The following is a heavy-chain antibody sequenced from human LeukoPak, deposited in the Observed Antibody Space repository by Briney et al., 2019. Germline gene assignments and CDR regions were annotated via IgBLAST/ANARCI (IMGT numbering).Heavy chain of an antibody. D-gene: IGHD1/OR15-1a*01. CDR2: INPSGGST. V-gene: IGHV1-46*01. Sequence: GASVKVPRKASGYTFTSYYMHWVRQAPGQGLEWMGIINPSGGSTSYAQKFQGRVTMTRDLFTRPGYMELSSLRSEDTAVYYCARDNPLEHLNWGQGTLVTVSS. J-gene: IGHJ4*02. CDR3: ARDNPLEHLN. CDR1: GYTFTSYY.